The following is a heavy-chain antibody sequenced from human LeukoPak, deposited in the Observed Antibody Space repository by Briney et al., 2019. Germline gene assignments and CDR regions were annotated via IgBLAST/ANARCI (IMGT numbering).Heavy chain of an antibody. Sequence: GSLRLSCAASGFTFSSYGMHWVRQAPGKGLEWVAVISYDGSNKYYADSVKGRFTISRGNSKNTLYLQMNSLRAEDTAVYYCAKDLGSSGYYVDYWGQGTLVTVSS. CDR3: AKDLGSSGYYVDY. CDR2: ISYDGSNK. V-gene: IGHV3-30*18. D-gene: IGHD3-22*01. J-gene: IGHJ4*02. CDR1: GFTFSSYG.